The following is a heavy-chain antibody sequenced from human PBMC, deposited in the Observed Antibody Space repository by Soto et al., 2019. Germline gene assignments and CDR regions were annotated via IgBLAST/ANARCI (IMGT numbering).Heavy chain of an antibody. CDR1: GFTFSDYA. D-gene: IGHD6-19*01. V-gene: IGHV3-30*18. Sequence: VQLVESGGGVVQPGRSLRLSCAASGFTFSDYAMHWVRQAPGKGLEWVAVVSHDGRNTHYADSVKGRFTISRDSSKKTVSLEMTRLRAEDPDVYYRAKGGAQWLVTADFNYWGQGALVNVSS. CDR3: AKGGAQWLVTADFNY. J-gene: IGHJ4*02. CDR2: VSHDGRNT.